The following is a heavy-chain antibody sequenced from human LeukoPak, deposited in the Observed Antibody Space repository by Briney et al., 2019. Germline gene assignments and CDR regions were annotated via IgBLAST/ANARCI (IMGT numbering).Heavy chain of an antibody. J-gene: IGHJ3*02. V-gene: IGHV4-39*01. CDR1: GGSISGSYYY. Sequence: SETLSLTCTVSGGSISGSYYYWGWIRQPPGKGLEWIGTIYHSGRSTFYNPSLKSRVAMSVDTSKNHFSLNLTSVTAAGTAIYYCARHRAKRLNDAFEIWGQGTEVSASS. D-gene: IGHD3-10*01. CDR3: ARHRAKRLNDAFEI. CDR2: IYHSGRST.